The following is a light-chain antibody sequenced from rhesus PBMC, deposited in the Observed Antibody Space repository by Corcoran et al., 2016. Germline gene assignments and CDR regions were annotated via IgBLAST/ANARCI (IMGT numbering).Light chain of an antibody. V-gene: IGKV2-65*01. Sequence: DVVMTQSPLALPITPGQPASISCRSSQSLVHSNGNTYLSWFQQKPGQPPRLLIYKVSARYSGVPESFSGSGAGTDLTLKISRVEAEDVGVYYCMQYTHIPTFGQGTKVEIK. CDR2: KVS. CDR1: QSLVHSNGNTY. J-gene: IGKJ1*01. CDR3: MQYTHIPT.